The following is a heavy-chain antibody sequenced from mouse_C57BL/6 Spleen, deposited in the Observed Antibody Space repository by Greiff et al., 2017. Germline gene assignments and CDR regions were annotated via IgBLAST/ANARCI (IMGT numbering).Heavy chain of an antibody. CDR1: GFTFTDYY. V-gene: IGHV7-3*01. Sequence: EVQLVESGGGLVQPGGSLSLSCAASGFTFTDYYMSWVRQPPGKALEWLGFIRNKANGYTTEYSASVKGRFTISRDNSQSILYLQMNALRAEDSATYYCARYEDKYSTHYAMDYWGQGTSVTVSS. CDR2: IRNKANGYTT. CDR3: ARYEDKYSTHYAMDY. D-gene: IGHD2-5*01. J-gene: IGHJ4*01.